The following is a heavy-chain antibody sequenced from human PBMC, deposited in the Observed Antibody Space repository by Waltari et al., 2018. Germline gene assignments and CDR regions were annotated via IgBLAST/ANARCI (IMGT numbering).Heavy chain of an antibody. CDR2: IYSGGST. CDR1: GFTVSSKY. D-gene: IGHD3-22*01. V-gene: IGHV3-53*01. CDR3: ARDFVSSGYYSDY. Sequence: EVQLVESGGGLIQPGGSLRLCCAASGFTVSSKYMSWGRQAPGKVLECVSVIYSGGSTYYADSVKGRFTISRDNSKNTLYLQMNSLRAEDTAVYYCARDFVSSGYYSDYWGQGTLVTVSS. J-gene: IGHJ4*02.